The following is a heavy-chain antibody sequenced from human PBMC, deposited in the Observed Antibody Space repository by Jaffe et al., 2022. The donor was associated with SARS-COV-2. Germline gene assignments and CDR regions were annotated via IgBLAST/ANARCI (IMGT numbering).Heavy chain of an antibody. D-gene: IGHD3-22*01. Sequence: EVQLVESGGGLVQPGGSLRLSCTASGFTLSDYWMSWVRQAPGKGLEWVANIKEDGSEKHYVDSVRGRFTISRDNAKNSLYLQMNSLRAEDTAMYYCARGIPHDRSAHHFVESNYWGQGTLVTVSS. CDR3: ARGIPHDRSAHHFVESNY. CDR1: GFTLSDYW. V-gene: IGHV3-7*01. J-gene: IGHJ4*02. CDR2: IKEDGSEK.